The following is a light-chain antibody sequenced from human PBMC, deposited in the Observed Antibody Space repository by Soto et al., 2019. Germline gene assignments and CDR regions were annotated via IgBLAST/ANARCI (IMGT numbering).Light chain of an antibody. CDR3: QQYGSSPRT. V-gene: IGKV3-20*01. CDR2: GAS. CDR1: QSVSSSF. Sequence: EIVLTQSPGTLSLSPGERATLSCRASQSVSSSFLAWYQQKVGQAPRLLIYGASSRVTGIPDRFSGSGSGTDFTLTISRLEPEDFAVYYCQQYGSSPRTFGQGTRLEIK. J-gene: IGKJ5*01.